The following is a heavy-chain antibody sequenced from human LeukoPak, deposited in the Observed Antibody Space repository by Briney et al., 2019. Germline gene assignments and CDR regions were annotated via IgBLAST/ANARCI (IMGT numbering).Heavy chain of an antibody. V-gene: IGHV3-48*01. J-gene: IGHJ4*02. Sequence: GGSLRLSCAASGFTFSSYSMNWVRQAPGKGLEWVSYISSSSSTIYYADSVKGRFTISRDNAKNSLYLQMNSLRAEDTAVYYCAGDYGYFYFDCWGQGTLVTVSS. CDR2: ISSSSSTI. CDR3: AGDYGYFYFDC. CDR1: GFTFSSYS. D-gene: IGHD5-18*01.